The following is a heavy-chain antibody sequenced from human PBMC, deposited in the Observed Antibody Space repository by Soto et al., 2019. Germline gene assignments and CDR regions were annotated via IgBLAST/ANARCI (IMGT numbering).Heavy chain of an antibody. D-gene: IGHD3-10*01. Sequence: PGGSLRLSCAAYGFTFSSDIMNWVRQAPGKGLEWVSYISSSSSTIYYADSVKGRFTISRDNAKNSLYLQMNSLRDEDTAVYYCARGPTYYYGSGSYYPHDYWGQGTLVTVSS. CDR1: GFTFSSDI. V-gene: IGHV3-48*02. CDR2: ISSSSSTI. CDR3: ARGPTYYYGSGSYYPHDY. J-gene: IGHJ4*02.